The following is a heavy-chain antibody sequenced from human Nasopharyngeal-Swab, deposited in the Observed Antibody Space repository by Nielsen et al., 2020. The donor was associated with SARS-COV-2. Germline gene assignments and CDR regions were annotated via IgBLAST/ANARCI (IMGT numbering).Heavy chain of an antibody. D-gene: IGHD1-26*01. Sequence: SETLSLTCTVSGYSISSGYYWGWIRQPPGKGLEWIGSIYYSGSTYCNPSLKSRVTISVDTSKNQFSLKLSSVTAADTAVYYCARVIVGADYFDYWGQGTLVTVSS. J-gene: IGHJ4*02. V-gene: IGHV4-38-2*02. CDR3: ARVIVGADYFDY. CDR2: IYYSGST. CDR1: GYSISSGYY.